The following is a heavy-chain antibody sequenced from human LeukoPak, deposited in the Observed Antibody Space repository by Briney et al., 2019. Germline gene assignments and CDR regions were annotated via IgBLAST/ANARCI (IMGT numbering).Heavy chain of an antibody. D-gene: IGHD3-10*01. CDR2: INSNSGGT. J-gene: IGHJ4*02. Sequence: ASLKLSCTASGYTFTGYYMHWVRQAPGQGLEWIGWINSNSGGTNYAQNFQGRVTMTRHTSISTAYMERSRLRSDDTAVYYCARRGVRGVIINGGNDYWGQGTLVTVSS. CDR1: GYTFTGYY. V-gene: IGHV1-2*02. CDR3: ARRGVRGVIINGGNDY.